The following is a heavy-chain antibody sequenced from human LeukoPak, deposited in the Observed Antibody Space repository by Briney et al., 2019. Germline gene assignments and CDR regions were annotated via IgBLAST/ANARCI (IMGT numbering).Heavy chain of an antibody. CDR3: ARGNHDYGDYDY. CDR1: GFTFSSYS. Sequence: GGSLRLSCAASGFTFSSYSMDWVRQAPGKGLEWVSSISSSSSYIYYADSVKGRFTISRDNAKNSQYLQMNSLRAEDTAVYYCARGNHDYGDYDYWGQGTLVTVSS. D-gene: IGHD4-17*01. J-gene: IGHJ4*02. V-gene: IGHV3-21*01. CDR2: ISSSSSYI.